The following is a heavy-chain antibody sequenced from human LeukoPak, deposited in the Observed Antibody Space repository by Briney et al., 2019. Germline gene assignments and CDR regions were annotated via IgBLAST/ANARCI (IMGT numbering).Heavy chain of an antibody. CDR2: ISSSGSTL. V-gene: IGHV3-48*03. Sequence: PGGSLRLSCAASGFTFSSYEMNWVRQAPGKGLVWVSYISSSGSTLYYADSVKGRFTISRDNAKNSLYLQMNSLRAEDTAVYYCARLNYDSSGGAFDIWGQGTMVTVSS. CDR3: ARLNYDSSGGAFDI. CDR1: GFTFSSYE. D-gene: IGHD3-22*01. J-gene: IGHJ3*02.